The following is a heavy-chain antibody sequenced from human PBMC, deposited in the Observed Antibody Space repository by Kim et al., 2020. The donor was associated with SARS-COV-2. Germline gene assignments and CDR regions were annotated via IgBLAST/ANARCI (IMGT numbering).Heavy chain of an antibody. J-gene: IGHJ3*02. Sequence: SETLSLTCAVSGGSVNSGNSYWSWIRQPPGKGLEWIGYIYSSGSTNYNPSLKSRVTISVDTSNNQFSLKLSSVTAADTAVYYCARRTRLRAGDAFDIWGQGTMVIVSS. CDR2: IYSSGST. CDR3: ARRTRLRAGDAFDI. V-gene: IGHV4-61*01. CDR1: GGSVNSGNSY.